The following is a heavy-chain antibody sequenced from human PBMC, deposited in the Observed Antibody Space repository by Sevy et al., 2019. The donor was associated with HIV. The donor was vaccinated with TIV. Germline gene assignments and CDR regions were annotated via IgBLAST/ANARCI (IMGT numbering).Heavy chain of an antibody. V-gene: IGHV3-20*04. CDR1: GLNFDDYG. J-gene: IGHJ4*02. Sequence: GGSLRLSCAASGLNFDDYGMSWVRQAPGKRLEWVSAINWNGVGTSYADSVKGRFTISRDNAKNSLYVQMNSLRAEDTALYYCARERSCGGDCYYFDYWGQGTLVTVSS. D-gene: IGHD2-21*02. CDR2: INWNGVGT. CDR3: ARERSCGGDCYYFDY.